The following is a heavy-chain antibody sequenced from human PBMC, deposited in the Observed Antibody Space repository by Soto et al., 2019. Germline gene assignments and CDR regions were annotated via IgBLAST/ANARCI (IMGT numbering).Heavy chain of an antibody. CDR2: IYYSGST. CDR1: GGSISSSSYY. V-gene: IGHV4-39*01. D-gene: IGHD6-19*01. Sequence: QLQLQESGPGLVKPSETLSLTCTVSGGSISSSSYYWGWIRQPPGKGLEWIGSIYYSGSTYYNPSLKSRVTISVDTSKNQFSLKLSSVTAADTAVHYCARLRAVAGTIPDYWGQGTLVTVSS. J-gene: IGHJ4*02. CDR3: ARLRAVAGTIPDY.